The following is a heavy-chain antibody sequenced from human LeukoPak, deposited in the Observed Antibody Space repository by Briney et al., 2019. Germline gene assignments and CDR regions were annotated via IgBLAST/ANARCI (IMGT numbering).Heavy chain of an antibody. V-gene: IGHV4-59*01. CDR3: ARDRELGY. D-gene: IGHD3-10*01. Sequence: GSLRLSCAASGFTFSDYYMSWIRQAPGKGLEWIGYIYNSGSTNYNPSLKSRVTISVDTSKNQFSLKLTSVTAADTAVYYCARDRELGYWGQGTLVTVSS. CDR1: GFTFSDYY. CDR2: IYNSGST. J-gene: IGHJ4*02.